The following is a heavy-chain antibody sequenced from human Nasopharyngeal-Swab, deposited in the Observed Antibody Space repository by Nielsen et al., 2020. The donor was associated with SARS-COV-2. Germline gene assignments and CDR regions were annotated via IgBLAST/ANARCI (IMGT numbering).Heavy chain of an antibody. CDR2: IYPGDSDT. CDR1: GYSFTSYW. Sequence: KVSGKGSGYSFTSYWIGWVSQMPGKSLEWMGIIYPGDSDTRYSPSFQGQVTISADKSISTAYLQWSSLKASDTAMYYCARRYCSGGSCYGINWFDPWGQGTLVTVSS. J-gene: IGHJ5*02. CDR3: ARRYCSGGSCYGINWFDP. V-gene: IGHV5-51*01. D-gene: IGHD2-15*01.